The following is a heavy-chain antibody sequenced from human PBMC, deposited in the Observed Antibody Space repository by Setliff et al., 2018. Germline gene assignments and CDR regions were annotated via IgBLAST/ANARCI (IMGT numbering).Heavy chain of an antibody. CDR1: GGSISSHY. Sequence: SETLSLTCTVSGGSISSHYWTWIRQPAGKGLEWIGRLYTSGDTNYNPSLKSRVSMSLDTSKNQFSLKLRSVTAADTAVYYCARTGTYRYFDYWGQGVLVTVSS. CDR3: ARTGTYRYFDY. CDR2: LYTSGDT. J-gene: IGHJ4*02. D-gene: IGHD1-1*01. V-gene: IGHV4-4*07.